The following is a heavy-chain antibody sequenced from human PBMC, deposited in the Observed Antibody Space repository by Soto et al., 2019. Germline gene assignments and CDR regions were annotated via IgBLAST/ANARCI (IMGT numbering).Heavy chain of an antibody. D-gene: IGHD6-19*01. CDR3: ARTPEYSSGWPFDY. CDR2: IYYSGST. CDR1: GGSISSSSYY. Sequence: QLQLQESGPGLVKPSETLSLTCTVSGGSISSSSYYWGWIRQPPGKGLEWIGSIYYSGSTYYNPSLKSRVTISVDTSKNQFSLKLSSVTAADTAVYYCARTPEYSSGWPFDYWGQGTLVTVSS. J-gene: IGHJ4*02. V-gene: IGHV4-39*01.